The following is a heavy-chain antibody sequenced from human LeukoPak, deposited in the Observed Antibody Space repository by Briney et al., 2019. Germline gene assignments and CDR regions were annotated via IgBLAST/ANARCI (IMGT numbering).Heavy chain of an antibody. CDR1: GFAFSDFW. CDR3: AKDPGMVRGHRAY. D-gene: IGHD3-10*01. V-gene: IGHV3-7*03. J-gene: IGHJ4*02. CDR2: IRRDGNAR. Sequence: PGGSLRLSCAASGFAFSDFWMSWVRQAPGKGLEWVANIRRDGNARNYVPSVRGRFTISRDNAKNSLYLQMNSLRAEDTAVYYCAKDPGMVRGHRAYWGQGTLVTVSS.